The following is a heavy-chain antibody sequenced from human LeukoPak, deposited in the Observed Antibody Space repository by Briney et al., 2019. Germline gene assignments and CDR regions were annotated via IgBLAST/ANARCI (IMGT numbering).Heavy chain of an antibody. J-gene: IGHJ4*02. CDR2: ISSDGNDK. D-gene: IGHD5-12*01. V-gene: IGHV3-30*03. CDR3: TTKATSGNSGDDYDD. Sequence: GGSLRLSCAASGVTFSSYGMHWVRQAPGKGLEWVALISSDGNDKLYGDSVKGRFTISRDDSKSTLYLQMNSLRAEDTAVYYCTTKATSGNSGDDYDDWGQGTLVTVSS. CDR1: GVTFSSYG.